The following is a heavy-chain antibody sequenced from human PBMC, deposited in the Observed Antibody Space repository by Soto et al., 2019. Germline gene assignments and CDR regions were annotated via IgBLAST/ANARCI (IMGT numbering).Heavy chain of an antibody. CDR3: AHGHMVGATKYNWFDP. CDR1: GFSLSSSGVD. D-gene: IGHD1-26*01. V-gene: IGHV2-5*02. J-gene: IGHJ5*02. Sequence: SGPTLVNPTQTLTLTCTFSGFSLSSSGVDVGWIRQPPGKALEWLALIYWDDDKRYSPSLKSRLTITKDTSKNQVVLTMTNMDPVDTATYYCAHGHMVGATKYNWFDPWGQGTLVTVSS. CDR2: IYWDDDK.